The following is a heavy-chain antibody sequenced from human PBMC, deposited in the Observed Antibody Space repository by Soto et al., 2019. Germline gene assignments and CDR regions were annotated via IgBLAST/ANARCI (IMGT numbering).Heavy chain of an antibody. CDR3: ARDVDFAYYDFWSGPGAFDI. J-gene: IGHJ3*02. D-gene: IGHD3-3*01. CDR1: GYTFTSYY. Sequence: ASVKVSCKASGYTFTSYYMHWVRQAPGQGLEWMGIINPSGGSTSYAQKFQGRVTMTRDTSTSTVYMELSSLRSEDTAVYYCARDVDFAYYDFWSGPGAFDIWGQGKMVTVSS. CDR2: INPSGGST. V-gene: IGHV1-46*01.